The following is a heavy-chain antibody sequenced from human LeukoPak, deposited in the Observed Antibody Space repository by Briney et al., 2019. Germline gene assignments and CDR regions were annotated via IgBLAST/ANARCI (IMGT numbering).Heavy chain of an antibody. V-gene: IGHV5-51*01. Sequence: GESLKISCKGSGYSFTGYWIAWVRQMPGKGLEWMGIIYPGDSETRYSPSFRGQVTISADKSIRTAYLQWSSLKASDTAMYYCARLAPLCGGDCYWGLRDAFDIWGQGTMVTVSS. J-gene: IGHJ3*02. CDR2: IYPGDSET. CDR1: GYSFTGYW. D-gene: IGHD2-21*02. CDR3: ARLAPLCGGDCYWGLRDAFDI.